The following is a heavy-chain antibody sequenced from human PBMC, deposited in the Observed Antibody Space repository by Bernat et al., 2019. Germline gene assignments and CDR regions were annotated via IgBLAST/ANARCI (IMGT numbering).Heavy chain of an antibody. V-gene: IGHV1-69*04. J-gene: IGHJ4*02. Sequence: QVQLVQSGAEVKKPGSSVKVSCKASGGTFSSYAISWVRPAPGPRLEWMGRIIPILGIANYAQKFQGRVTITADKSTSTAYMELSSLRSEDTAVYYCAREIDDSSGYRFDYWGQGTLVTVAS. CDR1: GGTFSSYA. CDR3: AREIDDSSGYRFDY. D-gene: IGHD3-22*01. CDR2: IIPILGIA.